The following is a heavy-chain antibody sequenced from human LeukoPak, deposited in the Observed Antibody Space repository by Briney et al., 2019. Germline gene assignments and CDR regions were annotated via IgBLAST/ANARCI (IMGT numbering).Heavy chain of an antibody. CDR1: GYTFTSYA. CDR3: ARIWGLAAEGALFDY. J-gene: IGHJ4*02. V-gene: IGHV7-4-1*02. Sequence: AASVKVSCMASGYTFTSYAMKWVRQAPGQGLEWMGWINTNTGKPTYAQGFTGRFVFSLDTSVSTAYLQISSLKAEDTAVYYCARIWGLAAEGALFDYWGQGTLVTVSS. D-gene: IGHD3-16*01. CDR2: INTNTGKP.